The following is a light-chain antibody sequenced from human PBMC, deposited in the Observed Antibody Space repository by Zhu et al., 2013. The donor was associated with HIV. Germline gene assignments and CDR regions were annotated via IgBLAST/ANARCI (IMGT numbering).Light chain of an antibody. CDR1: QDIRNC. V-gene: IGKV1-33*01. J-gene: IGKJ2*01. CDR2: DAS. Sequence: DIQMTQSPSSLPASVGDRVTITCQASQDIRNCLNWYQQKPGKAPKLLIYDASTLETGVPSRFSGSGSGTEFTLTISGLQPDDFTTYYCQEYNTPMYTFGQGTKLEI. CDR3: QEYNTPMYT.